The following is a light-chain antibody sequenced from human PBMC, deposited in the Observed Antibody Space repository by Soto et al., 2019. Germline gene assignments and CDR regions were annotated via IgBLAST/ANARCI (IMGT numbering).Light chain of an antibody. V-gene: IGLV2-23*01. J-gene: IGLJ3*02. CDR3: CSLTNGATWV. CDR1: NSDVGSHNF. Sequence: QSALTQPASVSGSPGQSITISCTGTNSDVGSHNFLSWYQQYPGKAPKLLIYEASKRPSGLSNRFSGSKSGNTASLTISGLQAEDEADYYCCSLTNGATWVFGGGTKVTVL. CDR2: EAS.